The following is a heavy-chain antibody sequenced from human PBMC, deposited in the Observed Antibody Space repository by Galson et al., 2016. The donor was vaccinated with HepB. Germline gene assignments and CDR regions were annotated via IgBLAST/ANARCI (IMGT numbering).Heavy chain of an antibody. CDR1: GFVFSNFG. Sequence: LRLSCAASGFVFSNFGSSWVRQAPGKGLEWVASISTRRTTYYSDSVQGRFTISRDNSNNTLYLQMNGLRAEDTAVYYCAKERLVRRIFDHWGQGTLLTVSS. V-gene: IGHV3-23*01. D-gene: IGHD1-1*01. CDR2: ISTRRTT. CDR3: AKERLVRRIFDH. J-gene: IGHJ4*02.